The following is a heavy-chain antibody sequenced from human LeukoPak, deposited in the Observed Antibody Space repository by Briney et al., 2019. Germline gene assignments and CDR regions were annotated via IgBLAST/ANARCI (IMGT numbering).Heavy chain of an antibody. CDR3: ARVRFESYYDSSGYYSYYFDY. J-gene: IGHJ4*02. Sequence: RASVKVSCKASGYTFSSYGISWVRQAPGQGLEWMGWISAYNGNTNYAQKLQGRVTMTTDTSTSTAYMELRSLRSDDTAVYYCARVRFESYYDSSGYYSYYFDYWGQGTLVTVCS. CDR2: ISAYNGNT. CDR1: GYTFSSYG. D-gene: IGHD3-22*01. V-gene: IGHV1-18*01.